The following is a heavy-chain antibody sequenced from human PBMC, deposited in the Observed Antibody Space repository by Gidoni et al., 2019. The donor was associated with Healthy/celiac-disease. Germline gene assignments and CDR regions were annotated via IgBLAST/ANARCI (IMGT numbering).Heavy chain of an antibody. D-gene: IGHD2-15*01. CDR2: ISYDGSNK. CDR1: GFTFSSYA. CDR3: AREKRRWYFDY. Sequence: QVQLVESGGGVVQPGRSLRLSCAASGFTFSSYAMHWVRQAPGKGLEWVAVISYDGSNKYYADSVKGRFTISRDNSKNTLYLQMNSLRAEDTAVYYCAREKRRWYFDYWGQGTLVNVSS. J-gene: IGHJ4*02. V-gene: IGHV3-30*01.